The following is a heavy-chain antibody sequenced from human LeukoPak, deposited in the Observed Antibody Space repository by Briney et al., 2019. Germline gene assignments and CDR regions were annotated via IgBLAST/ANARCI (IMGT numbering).Heavy chain of an antibody. CDR1: GFTFSSYS. J-gene: IGHJ4*02. V-gene: IGHV3-15*01. CDR2: IKSKTDGGTT. Sequence: KTGGSLRLSCAASGFTFSSYSMNWVRQAPGKGLEWVGRIKSKTDGGTTDYAAPVKGRFTISRDDSKSTLFLQMNSLKTEDTAVYYCTTEFFLREDSGRGDWGQGTLVTVSS. D-gene: IGHD3-10*01. CDR3: TTEFFLREDSGRGD.